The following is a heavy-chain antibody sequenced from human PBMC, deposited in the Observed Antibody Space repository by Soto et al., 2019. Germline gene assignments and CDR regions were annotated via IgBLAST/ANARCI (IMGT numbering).Heavy chain of an antibody. J-gene: IGHJ4*02. CDR3: AREEATAGNDCFDY. CDR2: INPNSGGT. D-gene: IGHD6-13*01. Sequence: GASVKVSCKASGYTFTGYYMHWVRQAPGQGLEWMGWINPNSGGTNYAQKFQGWVTMTRDTSISTAYMELNSLTSDDTAVYYCAREEATAGNDCFDYWGQGTLVTVSS. V-gene: IGHV1-2*04. CDR1: GYTFTGYY.